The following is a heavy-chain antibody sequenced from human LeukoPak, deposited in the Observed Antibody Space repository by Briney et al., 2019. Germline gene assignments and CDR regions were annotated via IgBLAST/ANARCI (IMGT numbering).Heavy chain of an antibody. CDR3: ARDRLGLPVDY. J-gene: IGHJ4*02. CDR1: GDSISSSEW. D-gene: IGHD3-16*01. V-gene: IGHV4-4*02. Sequence: SETLSLTCTVSGDSISSSEWFTWVRQPPGKGLEWIGEIHHSGSPNYNPSLKSRVTIEIDKSNNQFSLKLTSVTAADTAVYYCARDRLGLPVDYWGRGTLVTVSS. CDR2: IHHSGSP.